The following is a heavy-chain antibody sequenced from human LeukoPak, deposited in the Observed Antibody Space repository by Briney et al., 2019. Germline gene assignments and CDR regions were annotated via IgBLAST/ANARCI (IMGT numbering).Heavy chain of an antibody. D-gene: IGHD3-22*01. V-gene: IGHV3-30*01. J-gene: IGHJ4*02. CDR3: ARTRDYYDSSGYLDY. Sequence: PGGSLRLSCAASGFTFSSYAMHWVRQAPGKGLEWVAVISYDGSNKYYADSVKGRFTNSRDNSKNTLYLQMNSLRAEDTAVYYCARTRDYYDSSGYLDYWGQGTLVTVSS. CDR1: GFTFSSYA. CDR2: ISYDGSNK.